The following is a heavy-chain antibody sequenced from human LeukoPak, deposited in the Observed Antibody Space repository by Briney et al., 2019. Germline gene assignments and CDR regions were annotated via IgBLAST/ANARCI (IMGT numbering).Heavy chain of an antibody. J-gene: IGHJ3*02. CDR2: ISGSGGST. Sequence: GGCLRLSCAASEFTLSSYGMSWVRQAPGKGLEGGSSISGSGGSTQYADSVQGRFAISRDNSKNPLSLQMNSLRVEDTAMYFCARDPNGDYIGTFDMWGRGPMVSVSS. CDR3: ARDPNGDYIGTFDM. CDR1: EFTLSSYG. V-gene: IGHV3-23*01. D-gene: IGHD4-17*01.